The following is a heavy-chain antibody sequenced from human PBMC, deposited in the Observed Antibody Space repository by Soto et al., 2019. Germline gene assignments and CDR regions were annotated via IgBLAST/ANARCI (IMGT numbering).Heavy chain of an antibody. Sequence: GSLILSCGASGFTFKLYAMNWVRRAPGKGLEWVSGINGGGDTTYYADSMKGRFTISRDNSKNTLYLQMTSLRAGDTAVYYCVKDEVTGNSFLHPHYSGMDVWGQGTTVTVS. V-gene: IGHV3-23*01. J-gene: IGHJ6*02. CDR1: GFTFKLYA. CDR2: INGGGDTT. CDR3: VKDEVTGNSFLHPHYSGMDV. D-gene: IGHD3-10*01.